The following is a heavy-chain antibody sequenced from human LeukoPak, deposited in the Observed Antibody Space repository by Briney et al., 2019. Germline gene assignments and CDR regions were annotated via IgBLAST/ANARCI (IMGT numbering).Heavy chain of an antibody. CDR2: ISSSSSYI. V-gene: IGHV3-21*01. CDR3: ARGKPQGFDY. J-gene: IGHJ4*02. CDR1: GFTFSSYS. Sequence: GGSLTLSCAASGFTFSSYSMNWVRQAPGKGLEWVSSISSSSSYIYYADSVKGRLTISRDNAKNSLYLQMNSLRAEDTAVYYCARGKPQGFDYWGQRNQVSVSS.